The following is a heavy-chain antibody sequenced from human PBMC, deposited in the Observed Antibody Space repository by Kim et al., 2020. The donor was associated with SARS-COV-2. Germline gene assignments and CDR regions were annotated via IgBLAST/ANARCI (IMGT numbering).Heavy chain of an antibody. J-gene: IGHJ4*02. V-gene: IGHV1-3*01. Sequence: ASVKVSCEASGYTFTSYAFHWVRQAPGQGLEWMGWIDADNGNTKYSQKFQGRVTITRDTSAMTAYMELSSLRSEDTAVYYCARNEDYWGQGTLVTVSS. CDR3: ARNEDY. CDR2: IDADNGNT. CDR1: GYTFTSYA.